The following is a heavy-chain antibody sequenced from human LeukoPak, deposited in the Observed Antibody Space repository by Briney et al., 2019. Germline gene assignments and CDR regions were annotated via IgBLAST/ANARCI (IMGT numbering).Heavy chain of an antibody. CDR2: ISSSGSTI. V-gene: IGHV3-48*03. CDR1: GFTFSSYE. D-gene: IGHD3-16*01. Sequence: GGSLRLSCAASGFTFSSYEMNWVRQAPGKGLEWVSYISSSGSTIYYADSVKGRFTISRDNAKNSLYLQMNSLRAEDTAVYYCAREFTLNWFDPWGQGTLSPSPQ. J-gene: IGHJ5*02. CDR3: AREFTLNWFDP.